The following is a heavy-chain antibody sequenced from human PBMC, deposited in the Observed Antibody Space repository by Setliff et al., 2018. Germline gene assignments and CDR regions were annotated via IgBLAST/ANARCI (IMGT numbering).Heavy chain of an antibody. J-gene: IGHJ6*02. CDR2: IYYSGST. CDR1: GGSISSYY. CDR3: ARDEGSSYFYGMDV. D-gene: IGHD6-13*01. Sequence: SETLSLTCTVSGGSISSYYWSWIRQPPGKGLEWIGYIYYSGSTNYNPSLKSRVTVSVDTSKNQFSLELSSVTAADTAVYYCARDEGSSYFYGMDVWGQGTTVTVSS. V-gene: IGHV4-59*01.